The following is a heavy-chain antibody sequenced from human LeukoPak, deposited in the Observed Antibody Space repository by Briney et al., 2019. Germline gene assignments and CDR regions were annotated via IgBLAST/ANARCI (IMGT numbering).Heavy chain of an antibody. CDR1: GDSISSSGYH. J-gene: IGHJ4*02. V-gene: IGHV4-39*01. Sequence: PSETLSLTCTVSGDSISSSGYHWAWIRQPPGKGLEWIGNIYYNGDTYYNPSLKSRVTISVDTSENHFSLRLISVTAADTAVYYCARHLGSGTYYAPFDYWGQGILVTVSS. D-gene: IGHD3-10*01. CDR2: IYYNGDT. CDR3: ARHLGSGTYYAPFDY.